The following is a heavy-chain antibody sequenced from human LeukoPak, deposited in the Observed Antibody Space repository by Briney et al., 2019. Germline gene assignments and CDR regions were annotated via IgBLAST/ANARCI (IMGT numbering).Heavy chain of an antibody. CDR2: VNLQGST. D-gene: IGHD3-10*01. CDR1: GGSITQTNY. V-gene: IGHV4-4*02. Sequence: SETLSLTCGVSGGSITQTNYWTWVRQPPGKGLEWIGEVNLQGSTNYNPSLMGRVAISVDKSENHVSLQLTSVTAADTAVYYCAMNLNYYGSGSYLGYWGQGTLVTVSS. J-gene: IGHJ4*02. CDR3: AMNLNYYGSGSYLGY.